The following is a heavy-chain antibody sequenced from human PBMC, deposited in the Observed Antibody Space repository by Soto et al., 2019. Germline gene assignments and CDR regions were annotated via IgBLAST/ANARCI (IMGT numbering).Heavy chain of an antibody. V-gene: IGHV1-46*01. Sequence: QVQLVQSGAEVKKPGTSVKVSCKASGYIFSNYYMHWVRQAPGQGLEWMGVFNPSGDATHYAQSFQGRVSVTRDTSTSTVYMELSPLTSEDTAVYYCARRGMFKIGFDTWGQGTMVTVSS. CDR3: ARRGMFKIGFDT. J-gene: IGHJ3*02. CDR2: FNPSGDAT. CDR1: GYIFSNYY. D-gene: IGHD3-10*01.